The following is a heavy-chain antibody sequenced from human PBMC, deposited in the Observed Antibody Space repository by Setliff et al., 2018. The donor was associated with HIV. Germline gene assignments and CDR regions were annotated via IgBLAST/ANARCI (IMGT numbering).Heavy chain of an antibody. CDR2: VTHSGRT. D-gene: IGHD6-19*01. CDR1: GGSFSGYY. J-gene: IGHJ4*02. Sequence: PSETLSLTCAVYGGSFSGYYWSWIRQPPGKGLGWIGEVTHSGRTNYNPSLESRVTTSVDTSKKQFSLRLTSVTAADTAVYYCARGVRDNSGWSSYYFDYWGQGTLVTVS. CDR3: ARGVRDNSGWSSYYFDY. V-gene: IGHV4-34*01.